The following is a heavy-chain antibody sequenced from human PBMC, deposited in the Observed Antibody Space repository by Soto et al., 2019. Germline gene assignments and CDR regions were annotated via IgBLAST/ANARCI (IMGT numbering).Heavy chain of an antibody. CDR3: ARDRIAEAGTSLESYYYYYMDV. D-gene: IGHD6-19*01. Sequence: SETLSLTCTVSGCSISSYYWSWIRQPPGQGLEWIGYIYYSGSTNYNPSLKSRVTISVDTSKNQFSLKLSSVTAADTAVYYFARDRIAEAGTSLESYYYYYMDVWGKGTTVT. CDR2: IYYSGST. V-gene: IGHV4-59*01. J-gene: IGHJ6*03. CDR1: GCSISSYY.